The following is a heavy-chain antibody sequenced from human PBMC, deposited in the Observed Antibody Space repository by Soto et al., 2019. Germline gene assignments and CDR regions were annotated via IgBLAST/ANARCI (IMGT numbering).Heavy chain of an antibody. CDR2: INHSGST. D-gene: IGHD6-13*01. V-gene: IGHV4-34*01. CDR3: ARGLRSWTYYFDY. J-gene: IGHJ4*02. CDR1: GGSFGGSY. Sequence: PSETLSLTCAVYGGSFGGSYWSWIRQPPGKGLEWIGEINHSGSTNNNPSLKSRVTISVDTSKNQLSLKLSSVTAADTAVYYCARGLRSWTYYFDYWGQG.